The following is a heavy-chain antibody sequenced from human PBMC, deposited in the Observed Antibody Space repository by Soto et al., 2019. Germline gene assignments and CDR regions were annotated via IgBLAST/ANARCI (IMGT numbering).Heavy chain of an antibody. CDR3: ARVTVGYCTNGVCLRHWFMDV. Sequence: QVQLVQSGAEVKKPGASVKVSCKASGYTFTSYGISWVRQAPGQGLEWMGWISAYNGNTNYAQKLQGRVTMTTDTSTSTAYMELRSLRSDDTAVYYCARVTVGYCTNGVCLRHWFMDVWGQGTTVTVSS. CDR1: GYTFTSYG. D-gene: IGHD2-8*01. V-gene: IGHV1-18*01. J-gene: IGHJ6*02. CDR2: ISAYNGNT.